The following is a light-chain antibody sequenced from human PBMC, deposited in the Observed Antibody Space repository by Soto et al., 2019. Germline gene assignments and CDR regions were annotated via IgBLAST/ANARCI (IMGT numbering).Light chain of an antibody. Sequence: EMVLTQSPGTLSLSPGERATHSCRASQSVSSSYLAWYQQKPGQAPRLLIYGASSRATDIPERFSGSGSGTDFTLTISKLEPEDFAVYYCQQYGSSPRVTFGGGTKVEIK. J-gene: IGKJ4*01. CDR1: QSVSSSY. V-gene: IGKV3-20*01. CDR3: QQYGSSPRVT. CDR2: GAS.